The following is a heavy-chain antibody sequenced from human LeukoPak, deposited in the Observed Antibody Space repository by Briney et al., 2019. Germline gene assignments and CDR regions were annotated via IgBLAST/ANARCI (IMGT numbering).Heavy chain of an antibody. D-gene: IGHD2-2*01. V-gene: IGHV1-18*01. CDR1: GYTFPIYG. J-gene: IGHJ4*02. CDR2: LSANSGDT. Sequence: ASVKVSCKASGYTFPIYGISWVRHAPRQGLEWMGRLSANSGDTHYAQNLQGRVTMTTDTSTSTVYMELRSLRSDDTAVYYCARSESYALDYWGQGTLVTVSS. CDR3: ARSESYALDY.